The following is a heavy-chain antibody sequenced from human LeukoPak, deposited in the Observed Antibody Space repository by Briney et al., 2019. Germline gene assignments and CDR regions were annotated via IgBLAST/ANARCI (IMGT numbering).Heavy chain of an antibody. D-gene: IGHD4-17*01. J-gene: IGHJ4*02. CDR1: EFDFSSHA. CDR2: ISISGSKT. V-gene: IGHV3-23*01. CDR3: ANEIRPNDY. Sequence: GGSLRLSCAASEFDFSSHAMTWVRQAPGKGLEWVSAISISGSKTYYADSVKGRFTISRDNPKNTLYLQMNSLRAEDTAVYYCANEIRPNDYWGQGTQVTVSS.